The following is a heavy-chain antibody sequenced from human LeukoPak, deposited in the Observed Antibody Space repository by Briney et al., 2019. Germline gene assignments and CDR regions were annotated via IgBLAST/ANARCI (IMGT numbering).Heavy chain of an antibody. CDR1: GFIFSNSW. D-gene: IGHD3-22*01. CDR3: SKVNS. CDR2: MSQDGSSK. V-gene: IGHV3-7*01. Sequence: PGGSLRLSCAASGFIFSNSWMSWLRQAPGKGLEWVAHMSQDGSSKFYVDSVKGRFTISRDNAKNSLYLQMNGLGVEDTAVYYCSKVNSWGQGTLVTVSS. J-gene: IGHJ4*02.